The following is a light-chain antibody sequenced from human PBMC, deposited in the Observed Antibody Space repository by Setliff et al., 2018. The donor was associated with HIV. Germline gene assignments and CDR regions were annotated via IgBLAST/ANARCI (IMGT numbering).Light chain of an antibody. CDR3: CSYAGSSTPYV. V-gene: IGLV2-11*01. Sequence: QSALTQPRSVPGSPGQSVTISCTGSSSDVGGFDYVSWYQHHPGKAPKLLIYDVTKRPSGVPDRFSGSKSGNTASLTISRLQAEDEADYYCCSYAGSSTPYVFGSGTKVTVL. J-gene: IGLJ1*01. CDR1: SSDVGGFDY. CDR2: DVT.